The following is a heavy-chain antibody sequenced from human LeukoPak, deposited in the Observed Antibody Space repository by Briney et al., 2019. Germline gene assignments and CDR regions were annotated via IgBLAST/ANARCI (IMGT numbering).Heavy chain of an antibody. CDR2: IYHSGST. D-gene: IGHD4-17*01. V-gene: IGHV4-38-2*01. CDR1: GYSISSGYY. Sequence: SETLSLTCSFSGYSISSGYYWGWIRQPPGQGLEWIGNIYHSGSTYYNPSLKSRVTISVDTSKNQFSLKLSSVTAADTAVYYCARTYGDYYFDYWGQGTLVTVSS. J-gene: IGHJ4*02. CDR3: ARTYGDYYFDY.